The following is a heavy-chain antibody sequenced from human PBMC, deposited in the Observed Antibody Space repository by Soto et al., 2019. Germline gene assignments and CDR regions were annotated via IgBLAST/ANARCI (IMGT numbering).Heavy chain of an antibody. D-gene: IGHD5-12*01. Sequence: GGSLRLSCAASGFTFSSYSMSWVRQAPGKGLEWVSSITIGSDYIYYADSLKGRFTISRDNAKNSLYLQMHSLRAEDTAFYYCARVDGYTYPNDYWGQGTLVTVSS. V-gene: IGHV3-21*01. CDR2: ITIGSDYI. CDR3: ARVDGYTYPNDY. CDR1: GFTFSSYS. J-gene: IGHJ4*02.